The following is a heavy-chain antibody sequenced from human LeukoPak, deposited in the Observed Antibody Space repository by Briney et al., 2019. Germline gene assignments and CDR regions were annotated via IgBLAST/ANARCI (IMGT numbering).Heavy chain of an antibody. V-gene: IGHV4-59*01. CDR1: NGSISNYY. Sequence: PSETLSLTCTVSNGSISNYYWSWIRQTPGKGLEWIGFIYYSGSTNYNPSLKSRVTISVDTSKNQFSLKLSSVTAADTAVYYRARDPTSGYLDYWGQGTLVTVSS. CDR3: ARDPTSGYLDY. CDR2: IYYSGST. D-gene: IGHD3-22*01. J-gene: IGHJ4*02.